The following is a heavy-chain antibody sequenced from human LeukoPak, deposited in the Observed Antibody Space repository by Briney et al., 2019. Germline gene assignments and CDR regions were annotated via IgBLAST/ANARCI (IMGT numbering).Heavy chain of an antibody. CDR2: ISGSGGST. CDR1: GFTFSSYA. Sequence: PGGSLRLSCAASGFTFSSYAMSWVRQAPGKGLEWVSAISGSGGSTYYADSVKGRFTISRDNSKNTLYLQMNSLRAEDTAVYYCVTGELLPSVGSGKYFNALLYWGQGTLVTVSS. D-gene: IGHD3-10*01. CDR3: VTGELLPSVGSGKYFNALLY. V-gene: IGHV3-23*01. J-gene: IGHJ1*01.